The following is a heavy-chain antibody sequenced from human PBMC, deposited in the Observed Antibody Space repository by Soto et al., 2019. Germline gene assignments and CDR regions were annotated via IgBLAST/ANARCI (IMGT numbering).Heavy chain of an antibody. CDR2: ISYDGSNK. D-gene: IGHD3-10*01. J-gene: IGHJ4*02. V-gene: IGHV3-30-3*01. Sequence: QVQLVESGGGVVQPGRSLRLSCAASGFTFSSYAMHWVRQAPGKGLEWVAVISYDGSNKYYADSVKGRFTISRDNSKNTLYLQMNSLRAEDTAVYYCARGLGGYGSWSYWYYWGQGTLVTVSS. CDR1: GFTFSSYA. CDR3: ARGLGGYGSWSYWYY.